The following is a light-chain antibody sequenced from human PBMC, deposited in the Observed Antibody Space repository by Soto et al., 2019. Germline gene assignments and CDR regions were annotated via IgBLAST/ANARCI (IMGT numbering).Light chain of an antibody. CDR1: QSVSSN. V-gene: IGKV3-15*01. J-gene: IGKJ1*01. CDR2: GAS. CDR3: QQYNNWREK. Sequence: EIVMTHSPSALSVSPGERATLSCMASQSVSSNLAWYQQKPGQAPRLLIYGASTRATGIPARFSGSGSGTEFTLTISSLQSEDFAVYYCQQYNNWREKFGQGTKVDIK.